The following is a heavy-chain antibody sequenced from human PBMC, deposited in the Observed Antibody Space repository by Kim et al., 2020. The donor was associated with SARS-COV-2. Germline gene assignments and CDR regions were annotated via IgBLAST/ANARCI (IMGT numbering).Heavy chain of an antibody. CDR2: ISYDGSNK. CDR3: AKGAALRKRISMVRGVIIASLFDY. CDR1: GFTFSSYG. D-gene: IGHD3-10*01. J-gene: IGHJ4*02. V-gene: IGHV3-30*18. Sequence: GGSLRLSCAASGFTFSSYGMHWVRQAPGKGLEWVAVISYDGSNKYYADPVKGRFTISRDNSKNTLYLQMNSLRAEDTAVYYCAKGAALRKRISMVRGVIIASLFDYWGRGTLVTVSS.